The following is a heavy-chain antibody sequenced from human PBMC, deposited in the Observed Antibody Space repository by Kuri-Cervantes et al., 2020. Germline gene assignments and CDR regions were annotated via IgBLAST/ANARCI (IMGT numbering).Heavy chain of an antibody. Sequence: SETLSLTCAVSGGSISSSNWWSWVRQHPGKGLEWIGYIYYSGSTYYNPSLKSRVAISVDTSKNQFSLKLSSVTAADTAVYYCATHYELVDIVATTGFDYWGQGTLVTVSS. CDR3: ATHYELVDIVATTGFDY. V-gene: IGHV4-4*02. CDR2: IYYSGST. J-gene: IGHJ4*02. D-gene: IGHD5-12*01. CDR1: GGSISSSNW.